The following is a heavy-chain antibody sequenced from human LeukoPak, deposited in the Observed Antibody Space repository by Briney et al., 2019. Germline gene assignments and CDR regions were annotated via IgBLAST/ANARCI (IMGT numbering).Heavy chain of an antibody. Sequence: SETLSLTCTVSGGSISSYYWSWIRQPPGKGLEWIGYIYYSGSTNYNPSLKSRVTISVDTSKNQFSLKLSSVTAADTAVYYCARDINRASRGYYFDYWGQGTLVTVSS. CDR3: ARDINRASRGYYFDY. CDR1: GGSISSYY. D-gene: IGHD3-22*01. V-gene: IGHV4-59*01. CDR2: IYYSGST. J-gene: IGHJ4*02.